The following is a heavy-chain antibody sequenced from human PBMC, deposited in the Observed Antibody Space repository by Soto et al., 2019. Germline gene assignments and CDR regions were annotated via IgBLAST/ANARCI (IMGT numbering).Heavy chain of an antibody. CDR1: GGTFSIYA. J-gene: IGHJ4*02. D-gene: IGHD4-4*01. Sequence: GASVKVSCKASGGTFSIYAISWVRQAPGQGLEWMGGIIPIFGTANYAQKFQGRVTITADESTSTAYMELSSLRSEDTAVYYCARDPFAVTTLLDYWGQGTLVTVSS. V-gene: IGHV1-69*13. CDR3: ARDPFAVTTLLDY. CDR2: IIPIFGTA.